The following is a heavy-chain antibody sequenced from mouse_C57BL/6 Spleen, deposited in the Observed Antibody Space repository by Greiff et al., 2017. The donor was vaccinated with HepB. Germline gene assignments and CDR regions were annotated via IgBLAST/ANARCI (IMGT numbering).Heavy chain of an antibody. V-gene: IGHV1-22*01. D-gene: IGHD2-2*01. Sequence: EVQLQQSGPELVKPGASVKMSCKASGYTFTDYNMHWVKQSHGKSLEWIGYINPNNGGTSYNQKFKGKATLTVNKSSSTAYMELRSLTSEDSAVYYCARGKIYYGYDGIAYWGQGTLVTVSA. CDR2: INPNNGGT. J-gene: IGHJ3*01. CDR1: GYTFTDYN. CDR3: ARGKIYYGYDGIAY.